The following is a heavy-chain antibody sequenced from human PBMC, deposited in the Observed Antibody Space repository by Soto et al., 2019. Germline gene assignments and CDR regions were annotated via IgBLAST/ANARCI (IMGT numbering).Heavy chain of an antibody. Sequence: ASVKVSCKASGYTFTSYGISWVRQAPAQGLEWMGWISAYNGNTNYAQKLQGRVTMTTVTSTSTAYMELRSLRSDDTAVNYCARDRRIAAAGTANWFDPWGQGTLVTVSS. J-gene: IGHJ5*02. CDR1: GYTFTSYG. CDR3: ARDRRIAAAGTANWFDP. V-gene: IGHV1-18*01. CDR2: ISAYNGNT. D-gene: IGHD6-13*01.